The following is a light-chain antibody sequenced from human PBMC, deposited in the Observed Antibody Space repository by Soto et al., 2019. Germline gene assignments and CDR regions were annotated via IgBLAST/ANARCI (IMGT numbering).Light chain of an antibody. CDR1: QGISSW. CDR3: PQATRFPVS. Sequence: DILMTQSPSSVSASVGDRVTITCRASQGISSWLAWYQQKPGKAPKLLIYGASSLQSGVPSRFSGSGSGTDFTLTNSSLQHEDFANYYGPQATRFPVSFGGGTKGKI. V-gene: IGKV1-12*01. CDR2: GAS. J-gene: IGKJ4*01.